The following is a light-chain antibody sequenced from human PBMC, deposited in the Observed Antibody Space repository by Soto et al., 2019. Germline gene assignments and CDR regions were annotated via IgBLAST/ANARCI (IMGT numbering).Light chain of an antibody. J-gene: IGKJ4*01. CDR1: QSISSY. Sequence: DIQMTKCPSSVSAAVGDRVTITCRASQSISSYLNWYQQKPGKAPKLLIYAASSLQSGVPSRFSGSGSGTDFTLTISSLQPEDFATYYCQQSYSTPLTFGGGHKVAIK. CDR3: QQSYSTPLT. V-gene: IGKV1-39*01. CDR2: AAS.